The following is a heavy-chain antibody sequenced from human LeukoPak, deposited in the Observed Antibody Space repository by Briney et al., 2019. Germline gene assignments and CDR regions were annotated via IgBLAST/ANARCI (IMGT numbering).Heavy chain of an antibody. CDR3: AKGIVGATRKINFFDY. CDR2: IIGSGGST. V-gene: IGHV3-23*01. D-gene: IGHD1-26*01. Sequence: GGSLRLSCAASGFTFSSYAMSWVRQAPGKGLEWVSAIIGSGGSTYYADSVKGRFTISRDNSKNELYRQMNSLRAEDTAVYYCAKGIVGATRKINFFDYWGQGTLVTVSS. CDR1: GFTFSSYA. J-gene: IGHJ4*02.